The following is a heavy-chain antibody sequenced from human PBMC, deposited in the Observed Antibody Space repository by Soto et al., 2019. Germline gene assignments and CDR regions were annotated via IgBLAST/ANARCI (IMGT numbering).Heavy chain of an antibody. D-gene: IGHD5-12*01. Sequence: QVQLQESGPGLVKPSQTLSLTCTVSGGSISSGGYYWSWIRQHPGKGLEWIGYIYYSGSTYYNPSPQSRVTISVDPSKNQFSLKLSSVTAADTAVYYCASSNVDHNWFDPWGQGTLVTVSS. J-gene: IGHJ5*02. CDR3: ASSNVDHNWFDP. CDR1: GGSISSGGYY. CDR2: IYYSGST. V-gene: IGHV4-31*03.